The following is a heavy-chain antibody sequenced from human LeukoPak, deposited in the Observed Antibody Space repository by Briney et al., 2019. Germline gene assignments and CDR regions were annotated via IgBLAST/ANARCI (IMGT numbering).Heavy chain of an antibody. V-gene: IGHV4-59*04. CDR1: GGSISSYY. CDR3: ARGDYEHWFDP. J-gene: IGHJ5*02. D-gene: IGHD4-17*01. CDR2: IYYSGST. Sequence: SETLSLTCTVSGGSISSYYWSWIRQPPGKGLEWIGYIYYSGSTYYNPSLKSRVTISVDTSKNQFSLKLSSVTAADTAVYYCARGDYEHWFDPWGQGTLVTVSS.